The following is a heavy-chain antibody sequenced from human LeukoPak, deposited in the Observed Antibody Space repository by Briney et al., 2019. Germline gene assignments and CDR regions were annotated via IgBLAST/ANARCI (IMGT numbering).Heavy chain of an antibody. D-gene: IGHD6-13*01. J-gene: IGHJ4*02. CDR3: ARESRQQLGY. V-gene: IGHV4-59*12. CDR2: IYYSGST. CDR1: GGSISSYY. Sequence: PSETLSLTCTVSGGSISSYYWSWIRQPPGKGLEWIGYIYYSGSTNYNPSLKSRVTISVDRSENQFSLKLSSVTAADTAVYYCARESRQQLGYWGQGTLVTVSS.